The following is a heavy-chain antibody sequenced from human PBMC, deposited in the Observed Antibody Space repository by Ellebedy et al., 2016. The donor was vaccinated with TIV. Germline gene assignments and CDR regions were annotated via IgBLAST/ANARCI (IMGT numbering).Heavy chain of an antibody. CDR1: GYSFTRYY. D-gene: IGHD4-17*01. Sequence: AASVKVSCKASGYSFTRYYMYWVRQAPGQGLEWMGWISGYNGNTYSAQKLQGRVTMTTDTSTSTAYMELRSLRSDDTAVYYCARFVDGDYEDYWGQGALVTVSS. J-gene: IGHJ4*02. CDR3: ARFVDGDYEDY. CDR2: ISGYNGNT. V-gene: IGHV1-18*04.